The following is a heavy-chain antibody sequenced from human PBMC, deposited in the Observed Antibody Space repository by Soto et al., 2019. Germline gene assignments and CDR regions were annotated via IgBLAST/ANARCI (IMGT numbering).Heavy chain of an antibody. Sequence: QVQLVQSGAEVKKPGASVKVSCKASGYTFTSSGISWVRQAPGQGLEWMGWISTDNGNTNYAQHLQGRVSMTTDTTPRTAYMDLRRLRSDDTAVYYCARDQGITTFGVYSMYYYGMDVWGQGTTVTVSS. CDR1: GYTFTSSG. V-gene: IGHV1-18*01. CDR2: ISTDNGNT. D-gene: IGHD3-3*01. J-gene: IGHJ6*02. CDR3: ARDQGITTFGVYSMYYYGMDV.